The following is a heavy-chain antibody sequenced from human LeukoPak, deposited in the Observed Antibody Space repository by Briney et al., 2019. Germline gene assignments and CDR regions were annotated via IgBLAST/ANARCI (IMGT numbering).Heavy chain of an antibody. V-gene: IGHV3-23*01. CDR3: AREDPSGAYFDY. CDR1: GFTFSNHA. Sequence: GGSLRLSCAASGFTFSNHAMNWVRQAPGKGLEWVSIISGSGTVTYYADSVRGRFTISRDNAKNSLYLQMNSLRDEDTAVYYCAREDPSGAYFDYWGQGTLVTVSS. J-gene: IGHJ4*02. D-gene: IGHD2-8*02. CDR2: ISGSGTVT.